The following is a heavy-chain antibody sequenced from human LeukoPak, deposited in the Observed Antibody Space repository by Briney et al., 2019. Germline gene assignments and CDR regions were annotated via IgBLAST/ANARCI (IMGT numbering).Heavy chain of an antibody. D-gene: IGHD2-21*02. CDR3: ARVVVVTATHWYFDL. V-gene: IGHV5-51*01. CDR1: GYIFINYW. CDR2: IHPGDSDT. J-gene: IGHJ2*01. Sequence: GESLKISCEASGYIFINYWIGWVRQVPGKGLDWMGLIHPGDSDTRYSPSFQGQVTISVDKSITTAYLQWSGLQASDTAMYFCARVVVVTATHWYFDLWGRGSLVTVFS.